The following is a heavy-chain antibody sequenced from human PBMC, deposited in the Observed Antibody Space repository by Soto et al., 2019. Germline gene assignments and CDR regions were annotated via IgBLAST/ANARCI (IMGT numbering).Heavy chain of an antibody. CDR3: ARGHLDIVGGFDP. CDR1: GGSFSSYA. J-gene: IGHJ5*02. CDR2: IIPLLGTS. V-gene: IGHV1-69*11. Sequence: QVQLVQSGAEVKKPGSSVKVSCKASGGSFSSYACTWVRQAPGQGLEWMGRIIPLLGTSTYAQKFQGRVTITADESTSTASMELRFLRSEDTALYYCARGHLDIVGGFDPWGQGNLVTVSS. D-gene: IGHD5-12*01.